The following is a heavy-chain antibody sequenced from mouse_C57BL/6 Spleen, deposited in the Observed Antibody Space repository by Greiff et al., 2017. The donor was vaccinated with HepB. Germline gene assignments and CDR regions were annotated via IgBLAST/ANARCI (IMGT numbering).Heavy chain of an antibody. CDR3: ARSEGNNGGDYFDY. Sequence: QVQLQQPGAELVKPGASVKLSCKASGYTFTSYWMHWVKQRPGQGLEWIGMIHPNSGSTNYNEKFKSKATLTVDKSSSTAYMQLSSLTSEASAVYYCARSEGNNGGDYFDYWGQGTTLTVSS. J-gene: IGHJ2*01. V-gene: IGHV1-64*01. CDR1: GYTFTSYW. CDR2: IHPNSGST. D-gene: IGHD2-1*01.